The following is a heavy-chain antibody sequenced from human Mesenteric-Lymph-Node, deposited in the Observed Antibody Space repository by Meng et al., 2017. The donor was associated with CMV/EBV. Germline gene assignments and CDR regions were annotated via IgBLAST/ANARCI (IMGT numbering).Heavy chain of an antibody. Sequence: GESLKISCTASGFTFSDYFMTWIRQAPGKGLEWVSYITSSGSTIYYADSVKGRFTISRDNAKNSLYLQMNSLRAEDTAVYYCAREGKYYDILTGYYRWNWFDPWGQGTLVTVSS. V-gene: IGHV3-11*04. CDR2: ITSSGSTI. CDR1: GFTFSDYF. D-gene: IGHD3-9*01. J-gene: IGHJ5*02. CDR3: AREGKYYDILTGYYRWNWFDP.